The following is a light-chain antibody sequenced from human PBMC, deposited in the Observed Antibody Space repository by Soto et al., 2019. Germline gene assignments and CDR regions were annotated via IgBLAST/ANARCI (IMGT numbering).Light chain of an antibody. Sequence: DIQMTQSPSTLSASVGDRVTITCRASQDINKWLAWYQQKLGTAPKLLISKASILESGVPSRFSGSASGTEFTLTISSLQPEDFAIYYCQQLKTYPITFGQGTRLEI. CDR1: QDINKW. J-gene: IGKJ5*01. CDR2: KAS. V-gene: IGKV1-5*03. CDR3: QQLKTYPIT.